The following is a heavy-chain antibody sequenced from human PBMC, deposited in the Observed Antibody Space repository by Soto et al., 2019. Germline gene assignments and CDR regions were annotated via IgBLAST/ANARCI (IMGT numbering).Heavy chain of an antibody. CDR2: ISYDGSNK. V-gene: IGHV3-30-3*01. CDR3: ARPKWRDDSNWGYFAL. CDR1: GFTFSSYA. Sequence: QVQLVESGGGVVQPGRSLRLSCAASGFTFSSYAMHWVRQAPGKGLEWVAVISYDGSNKYYADSVKGRFTISRDNSKNTLYLQMNSLRTEDTAVYYWARPKWRDDSNWGYFALWGRGTLVTVSS. J-gene: IGHJ2*01. D-gene: IGHD1-26*01.